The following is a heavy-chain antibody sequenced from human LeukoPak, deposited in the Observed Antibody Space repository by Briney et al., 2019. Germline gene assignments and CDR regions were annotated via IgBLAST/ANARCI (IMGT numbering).Heavy chain of an antibody. CDR1: GGSISSGGYY. CDR3: TRSRYCSSTSCYGMDV. Sequence: PSETLSLICTVSGGSISSGGYYWTWIRQHPGKGLEWIGYIYYSGSTYYNPSLTSRVTISVDTSKNQFSLKLSSVTAADTAVYYCTRSRYCSSTSCYGMDVWGQGTTVTVSS. J-gene: IGHJ6*02. V-gene: IGHV4-31*03. D-gene: IGHD2-2*01. CDR2: IYYSGST.